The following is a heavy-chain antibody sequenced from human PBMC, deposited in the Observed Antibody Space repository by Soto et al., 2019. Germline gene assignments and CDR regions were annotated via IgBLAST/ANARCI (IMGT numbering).Heavy chain of an antibody. Sequence: GGSLRLSCAASGFTFSSYSMNWVRQAPGKGLEWVSSISSSSSYIYYADSVKGRFTISRDSAKNSLYLQMNSLRAEDTAVYYCAREIYDILTGYPVYYYYGMDVWGQGTTVTVSS. CDR1: GFTFSSYS. CDR2: ISSSSSYI. V-gene: IGHV3-21*01. D-gene: IGHD3-9*01. CDR3: AREIYDILTGYPVYYYYGMDV. J-gene: IGHJ6*02.